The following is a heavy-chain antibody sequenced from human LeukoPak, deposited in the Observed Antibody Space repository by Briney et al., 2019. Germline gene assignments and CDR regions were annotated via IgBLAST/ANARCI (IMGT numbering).Heavy chain of an antibody. V-gene: IGHV4-59*08. CDR1: GGSISSYY. Sequence: PSETLSLTCTVSGGSISSYYWSWIRQPPGKGLEWIGYIYYSGSTNYNPSLKSRVTISVDTSKNQFSLKLSSVTAADTAVYYCARQERITMVRGVIQGGDYFDYCGQGTLVTVSS. CDR3: ARQERITMVRGVIQGGDYFDY. J-gene: IGHJ4*02. D-gene: IGHD3-10*01. CDR2: IYYSGST.